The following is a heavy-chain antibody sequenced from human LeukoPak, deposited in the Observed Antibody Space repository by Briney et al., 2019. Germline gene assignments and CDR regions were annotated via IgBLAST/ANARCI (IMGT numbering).Heavy chain of an antibody. CDR1: GFTFDDYG. J-gene: IGHJ4*02. D-gene: IGHD4-11*01. CDR2: INWNGGSP. V-gene: IGHV3-20*04. CDR3: ARVMTTSLRSFDY. Sequence: GGSLRLSCVASGFTFDDYGMTWVRQAPGQGLEWVSFINWNGGSPGYADSVRGRFTISRDNAKNSLYLQMNSLRAEDTALYYCARVMTTSLRSFDYWGQGTLVTVSS.